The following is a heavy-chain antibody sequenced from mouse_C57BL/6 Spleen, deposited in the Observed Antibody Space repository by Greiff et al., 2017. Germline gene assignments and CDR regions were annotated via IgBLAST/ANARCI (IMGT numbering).Heavy chain of an antibody. V-gene: IGHV1-26*01. CDR3: AESYGNYEGWFAY. D-gene: IGHD2-1*01. CDR1: GYTFTDYY. CDR2: INPNNGGT. J-gene: IGHJ3*01. Sequence: EVQLQQSGPELVKPGASVKISCKASGYTFTDYYMNWVKQSHGKSLEWIGDINPNNGGTSYNQKFKGKATLTVDKSSSTAYMELRSLTSEDSAVYYCAESYGNYEGWFAYWGQGTLVTVSA.